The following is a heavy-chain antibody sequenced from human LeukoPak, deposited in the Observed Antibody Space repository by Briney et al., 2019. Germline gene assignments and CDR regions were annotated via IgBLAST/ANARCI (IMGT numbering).Heavy chain of an antibody. J-gene: IGHJ3*02. Sequence: GGSLRLSCTASGVTLSSYAMSWARQAPGKGLEWVSYISSSGSTIYYADSVKGRFTISRDNAKNSLYLQMNSLRAEDTAVYYCARSDCSSTSCYYDAFDIWGQGTMVTVSS. CDR1: GVTLSSYA. CDR3: ARSDCSSTSCYYDAFDI. D-gene: IGHD2-2*01. V-gene: IGHV3-48*04. CDR2: ISSSGSTI.